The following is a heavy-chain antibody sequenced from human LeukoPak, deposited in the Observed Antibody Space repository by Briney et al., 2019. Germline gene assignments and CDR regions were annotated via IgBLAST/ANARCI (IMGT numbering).Heavy chain of an antibody. CDR2: ISWDGGST. Sequence: GGSLRLSYAASGFTFDDYAMHWVRQAPGKGLEWVSLISWDGGSTYYADSVKGRFTISRDNAKNSLYLQMNSLRAEDTALYYCARVSFGEDYYYYMDVWGKGTTVTVSS. J-gene: IGHJ6*03. CDR1: GFTFDDYA. D-gene: IGHD3-10*01. CDR3: ARVSFGEDYYYYMDV. V-gene: IGHV3-43D*03.